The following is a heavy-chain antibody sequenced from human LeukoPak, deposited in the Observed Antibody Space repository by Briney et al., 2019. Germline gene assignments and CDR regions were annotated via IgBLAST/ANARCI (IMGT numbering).Heavy chain of an antibody. CDR2: FDPEDGET. D-gene: IGHD2/OR15-2a*01. CDR1: GYTLTELS. J-gene: IGHJ5*02. Sequence: GASVKVSCKVSGYTLTELSMHWVRQAPGKGLEWMGGFDPEDGETIYAQKFQGRVTMTEDTSTDTAYMELRSLRSDDTAVYYCARDQVILSWFDPWGQGTLVTVSS. CDR3: ARDQVILSWFDP. V-gene: IGHV1-24*01.